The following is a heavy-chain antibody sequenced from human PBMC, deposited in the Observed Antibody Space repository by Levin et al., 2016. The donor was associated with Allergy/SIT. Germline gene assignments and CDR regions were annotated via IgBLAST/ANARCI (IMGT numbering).Heavy chain of an antibody. D-gene: IGHD6-6*01. V-gene: IGHV3-11*01. J-gene: IGHJ5*02. CDR3: ARDSLRSSDGSSLGRDWFDP. Sequence: GGSLRLSCAVSGFSSSDHYVSWIRQAPGQGPEWVSYITNSGSSIYYADSVRGRFTISWDYATNSLFLQMNSLRVEDTAVYYCARDSLRSSDGSSLGRDWFDPWGQGTLVTVSS. CDR1: GFSSSDHY. CDR2: ITNSGSSI.